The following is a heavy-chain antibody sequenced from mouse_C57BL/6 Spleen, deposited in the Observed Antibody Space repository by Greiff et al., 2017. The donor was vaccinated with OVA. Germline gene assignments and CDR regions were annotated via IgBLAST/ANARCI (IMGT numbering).Heavy chain of an antibody. D-gene: IGHD2-2*01. CDR1: GYTFTDYY. J-gene: IGHJ4*01. CDR3: ARGGMVTRRGAGAMDY. Sequence: EVQLQQSGPVLVKPGASVKMSCKASGYTFTDYYMNWVKQSHGKSLEWIGVINPYNGGTSYNQKFKGKATLTVDKSSSTAYMELNSLTSEDSAVYYCARGGMVTRRGAGAMDYWGQGTSVTVSS. CDR2: INPYNGGT. V-gene: IGHV1-19*01.